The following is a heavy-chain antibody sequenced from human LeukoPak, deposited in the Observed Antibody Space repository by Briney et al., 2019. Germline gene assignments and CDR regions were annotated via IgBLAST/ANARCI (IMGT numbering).Heavy chain of an antibody. J-gene: IGHJ4*02. Sequence: QPGGSLRLSCAASGFTYSSHNMHWVRQAPGKGLEWVALVSSDGNNKYYADSVKGRFTISRDNSKNTLYLQMNSLRAEDTAVYYCARDQGYSYGHSLDYWGQGTLVTVSS. V-gene: IGHV3-30-3*01. CDR3: ARDQGYSYGHSLDY. D-gene: IGHD5-18*01. CDR1: GFTYSSHN. CDR2: VSSDGNNK.